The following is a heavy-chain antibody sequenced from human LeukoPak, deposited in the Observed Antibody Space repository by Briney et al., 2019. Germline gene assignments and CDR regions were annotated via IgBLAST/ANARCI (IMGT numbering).Heavy chain of an antibody. V-gene: IGHV4-38-2*02. Sequence: SETLSLTCTVSGYSISSGYYWGWIRQPPGKGLEWIGSIYHSGSTYYNPSLKSRVTISVDTSKNQFSLKLSSVTAADTAVYYCARGITMVRGVFDYWGQGTLVTVSS. CDR2: IYHSGST. CDR3: ARGITMVRGVFDY. CDR1: GYSISSGYY. D-gene: IGHD3-10*01. J-gene: IGHJ4*02.